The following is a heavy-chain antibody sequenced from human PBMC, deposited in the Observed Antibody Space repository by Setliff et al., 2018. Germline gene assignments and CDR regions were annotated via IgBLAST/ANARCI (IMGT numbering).Heavy chain of an antibody. V-gene: IGHV1-3*01. CDR3: ARGQTVGPNSGKDY. D-gene: IGHD1-26*01. Sequence: ASVKVSCKASGYTFTAYDIHWMRQAPGQSLEWMGWINGVNGNTKYSQNFQGRVTFTSDTSANTAFMELSSFRSEDSSMYYCARGQTVGPNSGKDYWGQGTLVTVSS. CDR2: INGVNGNT. CDR1: GYTFTAYD. J-gene: IGHJ4*02.